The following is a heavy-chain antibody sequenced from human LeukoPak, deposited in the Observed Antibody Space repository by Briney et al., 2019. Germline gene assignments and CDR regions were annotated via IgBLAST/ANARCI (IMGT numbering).Heavy chain of an antibody. J-gene: IGHJ6*03. CDR2: MNPNSGNT. Sequence: ASVKVSCKASGYTFTSYDINWVRQATGQGLEWMGWMNPNSGNTGYAQKFQGRVTMTRNTSISTAYMELSSLRSEDTAVYYCARLSKDPNTYYDFWSGYFNLNYYYYMDVWGKGTTVTVSS. D-gene: IGHD3-3*01. CDR3: ARLSKDPNTYYDFWSGYFNLNYYYYMDV. V-gene: IGHV1-8*01. CDR1: GYTFTSYD.